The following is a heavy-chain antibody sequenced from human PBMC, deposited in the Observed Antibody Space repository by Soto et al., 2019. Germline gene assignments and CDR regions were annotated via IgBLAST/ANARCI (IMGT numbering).Heavy chain of an antibody. CDR3: ARLEAMDV. CDR2: TYYRSKWYN. V-gene: IGHV6-1*01. CDR1: WDSVSSNSAT. J-gene: IGHJ6*02. Sequence: SQTLSLTCAISWDSVSSNSATWNWVRQSPWRGLEWLGRTYYRSKWYNDYAGSVKSRITIKPDTSKNQFSLQLNSVTPEDTAVYYCARLEAMDVWGQGTTVTVSS.